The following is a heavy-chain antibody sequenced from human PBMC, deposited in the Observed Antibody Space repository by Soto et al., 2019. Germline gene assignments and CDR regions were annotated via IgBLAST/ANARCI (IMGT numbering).Heavy chain of an antibody. J-gene: IGHJ3*01. Sequence: ASVKVSCKASGYTFTSYGISWVRQDPGQGLEWMGWTTAYNGNTDYAQKFQGRVTMTTDTSPSTAYMELRSLRFDDTAVYYCARFRYCSGGSCHSPLSDAFDFWGQGTMVTVSS. CDR1: GYTFTSYG. V-gene: IGHV1-18*01. CDR3: ARFRYCSGGSCHSPLSDAFDF. D-gene: IGHD2-15*01. CDR2: TTAYNGNT.